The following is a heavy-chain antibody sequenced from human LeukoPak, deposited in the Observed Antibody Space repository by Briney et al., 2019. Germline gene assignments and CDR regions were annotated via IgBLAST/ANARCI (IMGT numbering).Heavy chain of an antibody. V-gene: IGHV3-33*08. CDR1: GFTFSSYG. CDR3: ARDPPDYYDSSGYPEN. CDR2: IWYDGSNK. D-gene: IGHD3-22*01. J-gene: IGHJ4*02. Sequence: GRSLRLSCAASGFTFSSYGMHWVRQAPGKGLEWVAVIWYDGSNKYYADSVKGRFTISRDNSKNTLYLQMNSLRAEDTAVYYCARDPPDYYDSSGYPENWGQGTLVTVSS.